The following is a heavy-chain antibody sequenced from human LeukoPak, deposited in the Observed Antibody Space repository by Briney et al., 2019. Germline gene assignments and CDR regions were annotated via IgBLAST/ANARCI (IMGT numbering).Heavy chain of an antibody. CDR1: GFTFINSA. Sequence: SVKVSCKASGFTFINSAVQWVRQARGQRLEWIGWIVVGSGNTNYAQKFQERVTITRDMSTSTAYMELSSLRSEDTAVYYCAVDVIYESDWGQEPWSPSPQ. D-gene: IGHD2/OR15-2a*01. CDR2: IVVGSGNT. J-gene: IGHJ4*01. V-gene: IGHV1-58*01. CDR3: AVDVIYESD.